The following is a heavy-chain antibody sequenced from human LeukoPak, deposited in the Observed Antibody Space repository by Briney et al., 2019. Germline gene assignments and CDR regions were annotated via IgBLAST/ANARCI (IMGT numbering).Heavy chain of an antibody. V-gene: IGHV3-20*04. Sequence: PGGSLRLSCAASGFTFDDYGMSWVRQAPGKGLEWVSGINWNGGSTGYADSVKGRFTISRDNAKNSLYLQMNSLRAEDTALYYCAKDHDYGPSWYYYGMDVWGQGTTVTVSS. D-gene: IGHD4-17*01. CDR2: INWNGGST. CDR1: GFTFDDYG. J-gene: IGHJ6*02. CDR3: AKDHDYGPSWYYYGMDV.